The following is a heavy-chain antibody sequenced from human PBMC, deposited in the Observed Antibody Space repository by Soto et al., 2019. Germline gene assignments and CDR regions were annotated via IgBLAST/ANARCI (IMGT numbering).Heavy chain of an antibody. J-gene: IGHJ6*02. D-gene: IGHD1-1*01. Sequence: SETLSLTCTVSGGSISKYYWAWILQPPGKGLEWIGYIYYNGDTDYSPSLKSRVTISVDTSKNQFSLNLYPVTAADTAVYYCARFNAYKLARSGYYYDMDVWGQGTTVTVS. CDR2: IYYNGDT. CDR1: GGSISKYY. V-gene: IGHV4-59*01. CDR3: ARFNAYKLARSGYYYDMDV.